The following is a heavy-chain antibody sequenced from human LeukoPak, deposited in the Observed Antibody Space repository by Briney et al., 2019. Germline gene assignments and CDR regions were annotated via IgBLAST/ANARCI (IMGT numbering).Heavy chain of an antibody. Sequence: GGSLRLSCADSGFTFSTYVMSWVRQAPGKGLEGISTISGGGSSTYYADSVTGRFTISRDNSKNTLYLQMNSLRAGDTAVYYCAKRESSGKYFDYWGQGTLVTVSS. CDR1: GFTFSTYV. J-gene: IGHJ4*02. CDR3: AKRESSGKYFDY. CDR2: ISGGGSST. V-gene: IGHV3-23*01. D-gene: IGHD6-19*01.